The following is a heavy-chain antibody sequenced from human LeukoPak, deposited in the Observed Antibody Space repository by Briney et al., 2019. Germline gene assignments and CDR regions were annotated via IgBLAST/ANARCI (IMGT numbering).Heavy chain of an antibody. CDR3: ARVLGGSSPDY. CDR1: GFTFTTYG. CDR2: IPYDGSMT. D-gene: IGHD3-10*01. V-gene: IGHV3-30*19. Sequence: GGSLRLSCAASGFTFTTYGFHWVRQTPGKGLEWVSFIPYDGSMTHYADSVKGRFTISRDNSKNTLYLQMASLTAEDTAVYYCARVLGGSSPDYWGQGTLVTVSS. J-gene: IGHJ4*02.